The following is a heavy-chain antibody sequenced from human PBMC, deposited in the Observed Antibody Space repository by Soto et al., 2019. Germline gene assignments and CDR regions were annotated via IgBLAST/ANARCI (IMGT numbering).Heavy chain of an antibody. CDR3: ARVKGSGYHNWFDP. CDR1: GYPFTRYG. J-gene: IGHJ5*02. Sequence: GASVKVSCKASGYPFTRYGISWVRQAPGQGLEWMGWISAYNGNTNYAQKLQGRVTMTTDTSTSTAYMELRSLRSDDTAVYYCARVKGSGYHNWFDPWGQGTLVTVSS. V-gene: IGHV1-18*01. CDR2: ISAYNGNT. D-gene: IGHD3-22*01.